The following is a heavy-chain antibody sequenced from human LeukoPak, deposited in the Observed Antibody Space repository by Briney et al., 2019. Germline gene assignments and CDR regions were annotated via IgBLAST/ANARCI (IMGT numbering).Heavy chain of an antibody. CDR3: AKIAVAAPDAFDI. Sequence: GESLKISCKGTGYRFSSYWIGWVRQMPRKGLEWMGIIYPGDSDTRYSPSFQGQVTISADNSITTAYLQWSSLKASDSAIYYCAKIAVAAPDAFDIWGQGTMVTVSS. D-gene: IGHD6-19*01. CDR2: IYPGDSDT. J-gene: IGHJ3*02. CDR1: GYRFSSYW. V-gene: IGHV5-51*01.